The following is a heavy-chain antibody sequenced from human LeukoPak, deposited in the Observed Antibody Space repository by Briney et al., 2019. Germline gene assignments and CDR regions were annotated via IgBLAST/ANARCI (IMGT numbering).Heavy chain of an antibody. CDR1: GGSISSSSYY. CDR3: ARVTLDRLDY. D-gene: IGHD1-14*01. V-gene: IGHV4-39*07. J-gene: IGHJ4*02. CDR2: IYYSGST. Sequence: PSETLSLTCTVSGGSISSSSYYWGWIRQPPGGGLEWIGSIYYSGSTYYNPSLKSRVTISVDTSKNQFSLKLSSVTAADTAVYYCARVTLDRLDYWGQGTLVTVSS.